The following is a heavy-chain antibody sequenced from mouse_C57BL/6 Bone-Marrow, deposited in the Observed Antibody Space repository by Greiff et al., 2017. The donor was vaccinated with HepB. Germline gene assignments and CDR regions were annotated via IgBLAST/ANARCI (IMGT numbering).Heavy chain of an antibody. CDR2: IRNKANGYTT. D-gene: IGHD1-1*01. CDR1: GFTFTDYY. CDR3: ARVYGSSYRYFDV. V-gene: IGHV7-3*01. Sequence: EVHLVESGGGLVQPGGSLSLSCAASGFTFTDYYMSWVRQPPGKALEWLGFIRNKANGYTTEYSASVKGRFTISRDNSQSILYLQMNALRAEDSATYYCARVYGSSYRYFDVWGTGTTVTVSS. J-gene: IGHJ1*03.